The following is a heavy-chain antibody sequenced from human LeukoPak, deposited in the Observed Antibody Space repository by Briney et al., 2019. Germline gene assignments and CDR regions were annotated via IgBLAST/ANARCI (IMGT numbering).Heavy chain of an antibody. D-gene: IGHD4-17*01. V-gene: IGHV3-21*01. Sequence: GGSLRLSCAASGFTFSSYSMNWVRQAPGKGLEWVSSISSSRSYIYYADSVKGRFTISRDNAKNSLYLQMNSLRAEDTAVYYCARDVDGLFDYWGQGTLVTVSS. CDR3: ARDVDGLFDY. J-gene: IGHJ4*02. CDR1: GFTFSSYS. CDR2: ISSSRSYI.